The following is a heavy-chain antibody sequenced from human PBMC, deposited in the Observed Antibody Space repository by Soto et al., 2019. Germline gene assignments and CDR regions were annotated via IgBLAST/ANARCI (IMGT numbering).Heavy chain of an antibody. CDR2: IYYSGST. D-gene: IGHD6-13*01. V-gene: IGHV4-59*08. J-gene: IGHJ4*02. Sequence: PSETLSLTCTVSGGSISSYYWSWIRQPPGKGLEWIGYIYYSGSTNYNPSLKSRVTISVDTSKNQFSLKLSSVTVADTAVYYCARHGPIAAAGTVFDYWGQGTLVTVS. CDR3: ARHGPIAAAGTVFDY. CDR1: GGSISSYY.